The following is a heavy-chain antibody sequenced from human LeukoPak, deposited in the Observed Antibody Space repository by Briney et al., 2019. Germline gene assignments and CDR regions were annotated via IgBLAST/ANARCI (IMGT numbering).Heavy chain of an antibody. Sequence: GGSPRLSCAASGFTFSSYAMSWVRQAPGKGLEWVSAISGSGGSTYYADSVKGRFTISRDNSKNTLYLQMNSLRAEDTAVYYCAKDISEYYYDSSGITGDEYFQHWGQGTLVTVSS. CDR2: ISGSGGST. CDR1: GFTFSSYA. D-gene: IGHD3-22*01. CDR3: AKDISEYYYDSSGITGDEYFQH. V-gene: IGHV3-23*01. J-gene: IGHJ1*01.